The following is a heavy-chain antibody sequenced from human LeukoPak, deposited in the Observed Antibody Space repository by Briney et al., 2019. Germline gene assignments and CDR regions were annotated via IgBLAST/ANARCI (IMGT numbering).Heavy chain of an antibody. CDR1: GFTFSSYG. J-gene: IGHJ4*02. CDR3: TRDAGIAAARGSYYFNY. D-gene: IGHD6-13*01. Sequence: GGSLRLSCAASGFTFSSYGMSWVRQAPGKGLEWVGFIRSKAYGGTTDYAASVKGRFTISRDDSKSIAYLQMNSLKTEDTAVYYCTRDAGIAAARGSYYFNYWGQGTLVTVSS. V-gene: IGHV3-49*04. CDR2: IRSKAYGGTT.